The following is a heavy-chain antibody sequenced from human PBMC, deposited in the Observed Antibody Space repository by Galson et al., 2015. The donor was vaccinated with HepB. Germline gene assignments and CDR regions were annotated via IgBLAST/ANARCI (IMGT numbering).Heavy chain of an antibody. CDR2: INHSGST. Sequence: ETLSLTCAVYGGSFSGYYWSWIRQPPGKGLGWIGEINHSGSTNYNPSLKSRVTISVDTSKNQFSLKLSSVTAADTAVYYCAREEVGKYYFDYWGQGTLVTVSS. CDR1: GGSFSGYY. D-gene: IGHD3-16*01. V-gene: IGHV4-34*01. CDR3: AREEVGKYYFDY. J-gene: IGHJ4*02.